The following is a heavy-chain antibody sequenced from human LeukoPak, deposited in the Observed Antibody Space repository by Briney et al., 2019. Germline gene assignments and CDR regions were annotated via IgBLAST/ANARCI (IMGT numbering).Heavy chain of an antibody. V-gene: IGHV1-46*01. J-gene: IGHJ6*03. D-gene: IGHD3-10*01. Sequence: GASVKVSCKASGYTFTSYYMHWVRQAPGQGLEWMGIINPSGGNTSYAQKFQGRVTTTRDTSTSTVYMELSSLRSEDTAVYYCARVRGVLITMVRGRGYYMDVWGKGTTVTVSS. CDR3: ARVRGVLITMVRGRGYYMDV. CDR2: INPSGGNT. CDR1: GYTFTSYY.